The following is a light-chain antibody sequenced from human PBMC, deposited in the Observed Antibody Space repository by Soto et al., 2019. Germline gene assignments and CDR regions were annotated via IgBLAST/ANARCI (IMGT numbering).Light chain of an antibody. J-gene: IGKJ5*01. CDR2: TAS. V-gene: IGKV1D-16*01. Sequence: DIQMTQAPSSLSASVGDRVTITCRASQGIGSFLAWYQHKPGQAPKSLIKTASFVQSGVPSRFGGSGSETEFTRTISSLQHEDFAPYYCQQYSSYPQTFGQGTRLEIK. CDR3: QQYSSYPQT. CDR1: QGIGSF.